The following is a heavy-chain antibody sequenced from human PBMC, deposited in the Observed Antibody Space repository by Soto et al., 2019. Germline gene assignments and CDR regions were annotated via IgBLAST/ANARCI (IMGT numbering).Heavy chain of an antibody. D-gene: IGHD6-19*01. V-gene: IGHV3-9*01. CDR3: AKDGAVRNYYYGMDL. CDR1: GFTFDDYA. Sequence: EVQLVESGGDLVQPGRSLRLSCAASGFTFDDYAMHWVRQAPGKGLEWVSGITWNSNRIGYTDSVKGRFTISRDNAKNSLYLQMNSLRAEDTALYYCAKDGAVRNYYYGMDLWGQGTTVSVSS. J-gene: IGHJ6*02. CDR2: ITWNSNRI.